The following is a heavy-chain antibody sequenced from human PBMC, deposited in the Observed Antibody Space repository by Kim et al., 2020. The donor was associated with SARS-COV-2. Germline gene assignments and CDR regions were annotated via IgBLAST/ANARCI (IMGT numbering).Heavy chain of an antibody. V-gene: IGHV4-39*01. CDR2: IYYSGST. J-gene: IGHJ4*02. D-gene: IGHD3-22*01. Sequence: SETLSLTCTVSGGSISSSSYYWGWIRQPPGKGLEWIGSIYYSGSTYYNPSLKSRVTISVDTSKNQFSLKLSSVTAADTAVYYCARCLYDSSGYVFDYWGQGTLVTVSS. CDR3: ARCLYDSSGYVFDY. CDR1: GGSISSSSYY.